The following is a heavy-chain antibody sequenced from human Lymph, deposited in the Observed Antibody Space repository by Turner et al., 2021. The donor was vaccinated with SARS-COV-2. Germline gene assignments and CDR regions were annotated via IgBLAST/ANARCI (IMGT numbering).Heavy chain of an antibody. CDR3: ATVLCTGSSCYYYGMDV. Sequence: QVQLVHSGAEVKKPGSSVKVSCRVPGSTLTELSMHWVRQAPGKGLEWMGGFDPEDGEIIYAQKFQGRVTMTEDTSTDTAYMELSSLRSEDTAVYYCATVLCTGSSCYYYGMDVWGQGTTVTVSS. D-gene: IGHD2-15*01. J-gene: IGHJ6*02. CDR2: FDPEDGEI. V-gene: IGHV1-24*01. CDR1: GSTLTELS.